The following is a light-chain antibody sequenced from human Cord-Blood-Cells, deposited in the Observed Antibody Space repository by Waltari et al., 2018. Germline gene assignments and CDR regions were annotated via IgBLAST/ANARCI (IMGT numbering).Light chain of an antibody. CDR3: CSYAGSSTYV. J-gene: IGLJ1*01. CDR2: EGS. V-gene: IGLV2-23*01. Sequence: QSALTQPAAVSGSPGQSITISCTGTSSDAGSYNLVSWYQQHPGKAPKLMIYEGSKRPSGVSNRFSGSRSGNTASLTISGRQAEDEADYYCCSYAGSSTYVFGTGTKVTVL. CDR1: SSDAGSYNL.